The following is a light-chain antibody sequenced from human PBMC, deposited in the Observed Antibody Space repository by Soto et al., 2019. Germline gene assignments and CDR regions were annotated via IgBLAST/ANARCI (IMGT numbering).Light chain of an antibody. CDR1: LSVSCN. V-gene: IGKV3-15*01. CDR2: GAS. Sequence: EIVMTQSPATLSVSPGERATISCRASLSVSCNLAWYQQKPGQAPRLLIYGASTRASGIPSRFSGSGSGTEFTLTISSLQSEDFAVYYCQQYNNWPPWTFGQGTKVDIK. J-gene: IGKJ1*01. CDR3: QQYNNWPPWT.